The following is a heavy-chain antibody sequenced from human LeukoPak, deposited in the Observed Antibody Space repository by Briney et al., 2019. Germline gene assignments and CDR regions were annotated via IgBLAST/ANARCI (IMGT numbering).Heavy chain of an antibody. CDR2: IYHSGST. V-gene: IGHV4-38-2*01. CDR3: ARLYGSGSYFDY. CDR1: GYSISSGYY. D-gene: IGHD3-10*01. Sequence: SETLSLTCAVSGYSISSGYYWGWIRRPPGKGLEWIGSIYHSGSTYYNPYLKSRVTISVHTSKNQFSLKLSSVTAADTAVYYCARLYGSGSYFDYWGQGTLVTVSS. J-gene: IGHJ4*02.